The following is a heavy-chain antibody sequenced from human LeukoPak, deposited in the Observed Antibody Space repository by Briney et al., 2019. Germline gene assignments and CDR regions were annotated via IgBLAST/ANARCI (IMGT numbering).Heavy chain of an antibody. V-gene: IGHV3-74*01. CDR3: ARDFKHLGA. Sequence: GGSLRLSCAASGFTFTTYWMHWVRQAPGKGLVWVSGINTDGSDPRYADSVKGRFTISRDNAKDTLYLQMKSLRDEDTAVYYCARDFKHLGAWGQGALVTVSS. J-gene: IGHJ5*02. D-gene: IGHD3-16*01. CDR2: INTDGSDP. CDR1: GFTFTTYW.